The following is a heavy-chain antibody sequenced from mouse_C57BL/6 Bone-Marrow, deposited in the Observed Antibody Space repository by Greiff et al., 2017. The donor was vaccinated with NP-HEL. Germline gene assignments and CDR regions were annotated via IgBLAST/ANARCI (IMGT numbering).Heavy chain of an antibody. CDR2: INPYNGGT. CDR1: GYKFTDYY. D-gene: IGHD3-3*01. Sequence: VQLQQSGPVLVKPGASVKMSCKASGYKFTDYYMNWVKQSHGKSLEWIGVINPYNGGTSYNQKFKGKATLTVDKSSSTAYMELNSLTSEDSAVYYCARGDGGYFDYWGQGTTLTVSS. J-gene: IGHJ2*01. CDR3: ARGDGGYFDY. V-gene: IGHV1-19*01.